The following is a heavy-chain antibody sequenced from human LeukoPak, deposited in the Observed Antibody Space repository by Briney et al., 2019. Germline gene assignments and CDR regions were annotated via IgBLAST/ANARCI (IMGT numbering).Heavy chain of an antibody. J-gene: IGHJ5*02. CDR3: AKDGGSIAAAGKGFNWFDP. CDR2: ISGSGGST. D-gene: IGHD6-13*01. Sequence: GGSLRLSCAASGFTFSSYSMNWVRQAPGKGLEWVSAISGSGGSTYYADSVKGRFTISRDNSKNTLYLQMNSLRAEDTAVYYCAKDGGSIAAAGKGFNWFDPWGQGTLVTVSS. V-gene: IGHV3-23*01. CDR1: GFTFSSYS.